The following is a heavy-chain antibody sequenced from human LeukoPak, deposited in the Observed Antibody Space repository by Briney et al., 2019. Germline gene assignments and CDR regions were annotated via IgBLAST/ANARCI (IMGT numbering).Heavy chain of an antibody. Sequence: PGGSLRLSCAASGFTFSSFGMTWVRQAPGKGLEWVSYISSSGSTIYYADSVKGRFTISRDNAKNSLYLQMNSLRAEDTAVYYCAELGITMIGGVWGKGTTVTISS. J-gene: IGHJ6*04. D-gene: IGHD3-10*02. CDR2: ISSSGSTI. CDR3: AELGITMIGGV. V-gene: IGHV3-48*04. CDR1: GFTFSSFG.